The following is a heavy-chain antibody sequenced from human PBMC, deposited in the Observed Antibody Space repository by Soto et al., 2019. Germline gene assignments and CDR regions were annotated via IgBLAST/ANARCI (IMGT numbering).Heavy chain of an antibody. CDR2: IYSGGST. V-gene: IGHV3-66*01. CDR1: GFTVGSNY. CDR3: ARDPGGRDDFWSGPTYYFDY. J-gene: IGHJ4*02. D-gene: IGHD3-3*01. Sequence: GGSLRLSCAASGFTVGSNYMSWVRQAPGKGLEWVSVIYSGGSTYYADSVKGRFTISRDNSKNTLYLQMNSLRAEDTAVYYCARDPGGRDDFWSGPTYYFDYWGQGTLVTVSS.